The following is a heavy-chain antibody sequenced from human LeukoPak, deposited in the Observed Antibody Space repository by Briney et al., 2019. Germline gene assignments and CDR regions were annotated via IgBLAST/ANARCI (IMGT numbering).Heavy chain of an antibody. D-gene: IGHD2-2*01. Sequence: GGSLRLSCAASGFTFSNAWMSWVRQAPRKGLEWVGRIKSKTDGGTTDYAAPVKGRFTISRDDSKNTLYLQMNSLKTEDTAVYYCTTAPCSSTSCLFDYWGQGTLVTVSS. J-gene: IGHJ4*02. CDR1: GFTFSNAW. V-gene: IGHV3-15*01. CDR3: TTAPCSSTSCLFDY. CDR2: IKSKTDGGTT.